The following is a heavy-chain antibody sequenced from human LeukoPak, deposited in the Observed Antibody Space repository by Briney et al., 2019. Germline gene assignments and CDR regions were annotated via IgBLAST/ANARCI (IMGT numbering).Heavy chain of an antibody. CDR2: IWYDGSNK. J-gene: IGHJ5*02. Sequence: GGSLRLSCAASGFTFSSYGMHWVRQAPGKGLEWVAVIWYDGSNKYYADSVKGRFTISRDNSKNTLYLQMNSLRAEDTAVYYCARAHSSSPGYNWSDPWGQGTLVTVSS. CDR1: GFTFSSYG. D-gene: IGHD6-6*01. V-gene: IGHV3-33*01. CDR3: ARAHSSSPGYNWSDP.